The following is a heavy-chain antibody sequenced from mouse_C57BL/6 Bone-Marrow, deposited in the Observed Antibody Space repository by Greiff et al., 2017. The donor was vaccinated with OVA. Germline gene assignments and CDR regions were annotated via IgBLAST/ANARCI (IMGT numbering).Heavy chain of an antibody. CDR3: ARSLYGNYLYWYFDV. CDR2: IDPSDSYT. D-gene: IGHD2-1*01. CDR1: GYTFTSYW. J-gene: IGHJ1*03. V-gene: IGHV1-69*01. Sequence: VQLQQPGAELVMPGASVKLSCKASGYTFTSYWMHWVKQRPGQGLEWIGEIDPSDSYTNYNQKFKGKSTLTVDKSSSTAYMQRSSLTSEDSAVYYCARSLYGNYLYWYFDVWGTGTTVTVSS.